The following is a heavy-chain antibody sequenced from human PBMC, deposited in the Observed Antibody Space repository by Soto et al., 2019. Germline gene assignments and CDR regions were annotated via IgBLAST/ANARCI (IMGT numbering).Heavy chain of an antibody. CDR2: VSGSGDNT. V-gene: IGHV3-23*01. Sequence: GGSLRLSCAASGFTFRSYAVSWVRQAPGKGLEWVSGVSGSGDNTHYANSVKGRFTISRDNPKNTLYLQMNSLRADDTAVYYCAKEAYDFWSGYSDYWGQGTLVTVSS. D-gene: IGHD3-3*01. J-gene: IGHJ4*02. CDR3: AKEAYDFWSGYSDY. CDR1: GFTFRSYA.